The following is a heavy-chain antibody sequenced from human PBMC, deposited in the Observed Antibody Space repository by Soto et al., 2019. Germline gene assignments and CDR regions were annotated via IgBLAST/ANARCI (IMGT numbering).Heavy chain of an antibody. CDR3: ARLWTPGILTGYYNYYYYYYMDV. V-gene: IGHV4-59*08. CDR1: GGSISSYY. CDR2: IYYSGST. Sequence: SETLSLTCTVSGGSISSYYWSWIRQPPGKGLEWIGYIYYSGSTNYNPSLKSRVTISVDTSKNQFSLKLSSVTAADTAVYYCARLWTPGILTGYYNYYYYYYMDVWGKGTTVTVSS. D-gene: IGHD3-9*01. J-gene: IGHJ6*03.